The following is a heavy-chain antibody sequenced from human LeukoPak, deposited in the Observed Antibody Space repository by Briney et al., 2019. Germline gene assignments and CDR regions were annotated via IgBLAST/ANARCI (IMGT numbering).Heavy chain of an antibody. V-gene: IGHV3-21*04. CDR3: AKKYSTGLDP. CDR2: ISSSSSYI. J-gene: IGHJ5*02. D-gene: IGHD1-26*01. CDR1: GFTFSSYS. Sequence: GGSLRLSCAASGFTFSSYSMNWVRQAPGKGLEWVSSISSSSSYIYYADSVKGRFTISRDNAKNSLYLQMNSLRAEDTAIYYCAKKYSTGLDPWGQGTLVTVSS.